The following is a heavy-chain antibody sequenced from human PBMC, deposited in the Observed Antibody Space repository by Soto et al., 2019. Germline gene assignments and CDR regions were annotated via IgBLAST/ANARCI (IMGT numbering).Heavy chain of an antibody. CDR3: ARGPGIYSHFDY. Sequence: EVQLLESGGGLVQPGGSLRLSCAASGFTFSSYAMSWVRQAPGKGLQWVSSISGSGDNIYYADSVKGRFTISRDNSKNTLYLQMNSLRAEDMALYYCARGPGIYSHFDYWGQGTLVTVSS. D-gene: IGHD1-26*01. J-gene: IGHJ4*02. CDR2: ISGSGDNI. V-gene: IGHV3-23*01. CDR1: GFTFSSYA.